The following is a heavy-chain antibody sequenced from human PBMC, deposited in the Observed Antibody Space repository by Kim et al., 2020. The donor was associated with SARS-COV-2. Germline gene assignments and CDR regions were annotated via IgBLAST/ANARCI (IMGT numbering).Heavy chain of an antibody. Sequence: SETLSLTCTVSGGSISSYYWSWIRQPPGKGLEWIGYIYYSGSTNYNPSLKSRVTISVDTSKNQFSLKLSSVTAADTAVYYCARAGGDYYDFWSGYSYGMDVWGQGTAVTVSS. CDR1: GGSISSYY. J-gene: IGHJ6*02. CDR3: ARAGGDYYDFWSGYSYGMDV. CDR2: IYYSGST. D-gene: IGHD3-3*01. V-gene: IGHV4-59*01.